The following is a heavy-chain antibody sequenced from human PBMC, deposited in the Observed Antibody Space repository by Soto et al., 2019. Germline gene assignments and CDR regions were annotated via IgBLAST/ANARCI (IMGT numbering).Heavy chain of an antibody. CDR1: GGPFSSYA. CDR3: ATQGYSGYDYPY. Sequence: QVQLVQSGAGVKKPGSSVKVSCKASGGPFSSYAISWVRQAPGQRVEWMGGIIPIFGTANYAQKFQGRVTITADESTSTAYMELSSLRSEDTAVYYCATQGYSGYDYPYWGQGTLVTVSS. CDR2: IIPIFGTA. V-gene: IGHV1-69*01. J-gene: IGHJ4*02. D-gene: IGHD5-12*01.